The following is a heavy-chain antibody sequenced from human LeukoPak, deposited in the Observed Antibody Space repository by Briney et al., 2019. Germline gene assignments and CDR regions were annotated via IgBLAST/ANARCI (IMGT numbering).Heavy chain of an antibody. CDR1: GGSFSGYY. D-gene: IGHD3-22*01. Sequence: SETLSLTCVVYGGSFSGYYWSWIRQPPGKGLEWIGEINHSGSTNYNPSLQSRVTIPVDTSKNQFSLKLSSVTAADTAVYYCARGQELYYYDSSGYSNRAFDYWGQGTLVTVSS. CDR3: ARGQELYYYDSSGYSNRAFDY. J-gene: IGHJ4*02. CDR2: INHSGST. V-gene: IGHV4-34*01.